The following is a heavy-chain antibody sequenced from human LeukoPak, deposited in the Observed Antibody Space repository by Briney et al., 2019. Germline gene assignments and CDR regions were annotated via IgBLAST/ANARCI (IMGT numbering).Heavy chain of an antibody. D-gene: IGHD6-13*01. CDR3: ARVFLSAAGFNWFDP. CDR2: IYYSGST. J-gene: IGHJ5*02. CDR1: GDSMNNHY. V-gene: IGHV4-59*11. Sequence: SETLSLTCTVSGDSMNNHYWNWIRQPPGKGLEWIGYIYYSGSTNYNPSLKSRVTISVDTSKNQFTLKLSSVTAADTAVYYCARVFLSAAGFNWFDPWGQGTLVTVSS.